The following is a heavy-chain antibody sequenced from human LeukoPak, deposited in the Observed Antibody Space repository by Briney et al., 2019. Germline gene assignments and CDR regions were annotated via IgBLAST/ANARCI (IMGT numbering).Heavy chain of an antibody. CDR3: ARWLTNYGGNSIDI. J-gene: IGHJ3*02. CDR1: GGSISSYY. CDR2: IYYSGST. D-gene: IGHD4-23*01. V-gene: IGHV4-59*01. Sequence: SETLSLTCTVSGGSISSYYWSWIRQPPGKGLEWIGYIYYSGSTNYNPSLKSRVTISVDTSKNQFSLKLSSVTAADTAVYYCARWLTNYGGNSIDIWGQGTTVTVSS.